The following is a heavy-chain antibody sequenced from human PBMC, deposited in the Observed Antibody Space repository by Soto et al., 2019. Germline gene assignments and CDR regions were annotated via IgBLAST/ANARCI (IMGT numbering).Heavy chain of an antibody. CDR3: ARDSVVPTAALYHFDY. J-gene: IGHJ4*02. Sequence: ASVEVSCKASGYTFTSYYIHWVRQAPGQGLEWMGIINPSGGSTSYAEKFRGRVTMTRDTSTSTVYMELSSLRSEDTAVYYCARDSVVPTAALYHFDYWGQGTLVTVSS. CDR1: GYTFTSYY. V-gene: IGHV1-46*01. D-gene: IGHD2-2*01. CDR2: INPSGGST.